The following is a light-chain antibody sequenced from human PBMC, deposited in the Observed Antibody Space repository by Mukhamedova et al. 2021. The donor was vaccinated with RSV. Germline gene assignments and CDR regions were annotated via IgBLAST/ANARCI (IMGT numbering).Light chain of an antibody. V-gene: IGLV3-21*04. CDR2: YDS. J-gene: IGLJ2*01. CDR3: QVWDSSSDLV. CDR1: NIGSKS. Sequence: GGNNIGSKSVHWYQQKPGQAPVLVIYYDSDRPSGIPERFSGSNSGNTATLTIGRVEAGDEADYYCQVWDSSSDLVFGGGTKLTVL.